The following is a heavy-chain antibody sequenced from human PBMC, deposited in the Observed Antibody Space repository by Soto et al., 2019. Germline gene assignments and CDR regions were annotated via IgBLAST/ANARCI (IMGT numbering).Heavy chain of an antibody. CDR3: AKYTRYCRGGACYTPNDAFDV. Sequence: GGSLRLSCAASGFTFSSYAMSWVRQAPGKGLEWVSAISGSGGSTYYADSVKGRFTISRDNSKNTLYLQMNSLRAEDTAVYYCAKYTRYCRGGACYTPNDAFDVWGQGTMVTVS. D-gene: IGHD2-8*02. CDR1: GFTFSSYA. J-gene: IGHJ3*01. CDR2: ISGSGGST. V-gene: IGHV3-23*01.